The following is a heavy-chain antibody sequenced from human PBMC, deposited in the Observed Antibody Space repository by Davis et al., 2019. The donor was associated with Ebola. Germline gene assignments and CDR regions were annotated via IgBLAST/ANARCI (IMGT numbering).Heavy chain of an antibody. J-gene: IGHJ6*04. D-gene: IGHD1-14*01. V-gene: IGHV3-53*01. CDR2: IYSGGST. Sequence: GGSLRLSCAASGFTVSSNYMSWVRQAPGKGLEWVSVIYSGGSTYYADSVKGRFTISRDNSKNTLHLQMNSLRVEDTAVYFCAREPTGNYYYFYGMDVWGEGTTVSVSS. CDR1: GFTVSSNY. CDR3: AREPTGNYYYFYGMDV.